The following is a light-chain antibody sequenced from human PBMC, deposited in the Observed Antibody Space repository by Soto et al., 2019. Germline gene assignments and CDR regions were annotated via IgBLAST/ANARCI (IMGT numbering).Light chain of an antibody. V-gene: IGKV3-15*01. CDR1: QSVSSN. J-gene: IGKJ2*01. CDR2: GAS. CDR3: QQYNNWPPDT. Sequence: EIVMTQSPATLSVSPGERATLSCRASQSVSSNLAWYQQKPGQAPRLLIYGASTRATGIPARCSGSGSGTEFNLTISSLQSEDFAVYYCQQYNNWPPDTFGQGTKLEIK.